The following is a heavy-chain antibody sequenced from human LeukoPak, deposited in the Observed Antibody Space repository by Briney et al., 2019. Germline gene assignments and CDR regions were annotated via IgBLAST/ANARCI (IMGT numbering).Heavy chain of an antibody. D-gene: IGHD6-19*01. CDR1: GGSISSYY. V-gene: IGHV4-59*01. CDR2: IYYSGST. Sequence: PSETLSLTCTVSGGSISSYYWSWIRQPPGKGLEWIGYIYYSGSTNYNPSLKSRVTISVDTSKNQFSLKLSSVTAADTAVYYCARSPAVAGTLDYWGQGTLVTVSS. J-gene: IGHJ4*02. CDR3: ARSPAVAGTLDY.